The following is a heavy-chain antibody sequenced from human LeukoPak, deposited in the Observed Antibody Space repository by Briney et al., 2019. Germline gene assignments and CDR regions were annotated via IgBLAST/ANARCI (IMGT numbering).Heavy chain of an antibody. CDR3: AKDSGWLRFHY. CDR1: GFTFSNHG. V-gene: IGHV3-23*01. J-gene: IGHJ4*02. CDR2: NSPSGDIT. D-gene: IGHD5-12*01. Sequence: GGSLRLSCAGYGFTFSNHGMNWVRQAAGRGLEWVSGNSPSGDITYYVDSVKGRFTISRDKSKNTFYLQMNTMRAEDTAVYYCAKDSGWLRFHYWGQGTLVTVSS.